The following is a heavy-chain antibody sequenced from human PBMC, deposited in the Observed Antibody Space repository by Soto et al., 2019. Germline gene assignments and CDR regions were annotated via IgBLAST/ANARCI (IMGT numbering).Heavy chain of an antibody. V-gene: IGHV1-58*01. D-gene: IGHD3-22*01. CDR2: IVVGSGNT. J-gene: IGHJ4*02. Sequence: VASVKVSCKASGFTFTSSAVQWVRQARGQRLEWIGWIVVGSGNTNYAQKFQERVTITRDMSTSTAYMELSSLRSEDTAVYYCAADNGAIYDSSGYDDYWGQGTLVTVSS. CDR1: GFTFTSSA. CDR3: AADNGAIYDSSGYDDY.